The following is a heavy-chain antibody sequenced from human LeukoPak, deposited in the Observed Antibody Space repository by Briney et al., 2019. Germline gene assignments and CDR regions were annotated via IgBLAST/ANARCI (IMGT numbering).Heavy chain of an antibody. CDR1: GYTFTSYD. J-gene: IGHJ4*02. V-gene: IGHV1-8*01. D-gene: IGHD5-18*01. CDR2: MNPNSGNT. CDR3: ARGGYSYGSSGFPADY. Sequence: ASVKVSCKASGYTFTSYDINWVRQATGQGLEWMGWMNPNSGNTGYAQKFQGRVTMTRNTSISTAYMELSSLRSEDTAVYYCARGGYSYGSSGFPADYWGQGTLVTVSS.